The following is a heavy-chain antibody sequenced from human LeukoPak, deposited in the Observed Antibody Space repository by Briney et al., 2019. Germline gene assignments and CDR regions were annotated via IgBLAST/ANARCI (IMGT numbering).Heavy chain of an antibody. CDR1: GFIFRNYA. V-gene: IGHV3-23*01. Sequence: PGASLRLSCAASGFIFRNYAMSWVRQAPGKGLEWVSAITGSGDTTYYADSVKGRFTISRDNSKNTLYVEMNTLRVEDTDIYYCAKWGDYDILTGYYVHDFWGQGTLVTV. J-gene: IGHJ4*02. CDR2: ITGSGDTT. CDR3: AKWGDYDILTGYYVHDF. D-gene: IGHD3-9*01.